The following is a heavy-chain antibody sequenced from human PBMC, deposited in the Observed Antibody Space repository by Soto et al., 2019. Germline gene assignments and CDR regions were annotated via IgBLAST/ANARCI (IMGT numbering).Heavy chain of an antibody. CDR3: ARAGRAMAGWEPFDY. V-gene: IGHV3-33*01. Sequence: QVQLVESGGGVVQPGRSLRLSCAASGFTFSSYGMHWVRQAPGKGLEWVAVIWYDGSNKYYADSVEGRFTISRDNSKNTLYLQMNSLRAEDTAVYYCARAGRAMAGWEPFDYWGQGTLVTVSS. CDR1: GFTFSSYG. D-gene: IGHD1-26*01. CDR2: IWYDGSNK. J-gene: IGHJ4*02.